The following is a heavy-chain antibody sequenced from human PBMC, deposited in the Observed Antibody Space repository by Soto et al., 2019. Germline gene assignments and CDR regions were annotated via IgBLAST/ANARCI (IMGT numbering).Heavy chain of an antibody. V-gene: IGHV1-69*12. CDR1: GGTFSSYA. J-gene: IGHJ6*02. Sequence: QVQLVQSGAEVKKPGSSVKVSCKASGGTFSSYAISWVRQAPGQGLEWMGGIISIFGAANYAKKFEGRATITEDESTSTAYMERSSMRSEDTAVYYCARDYDFWSGYGPKGIDVCGQGTTGTVSS. CDR2: IISIFGAA. D-gene: IGHD3-3*01. CDR3: ARDYDFWSGYGPKGIDV.